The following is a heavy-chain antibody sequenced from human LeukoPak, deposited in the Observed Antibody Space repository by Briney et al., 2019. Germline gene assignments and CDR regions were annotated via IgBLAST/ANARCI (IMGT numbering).Heavy chain of an antibody. J-gene: IGHJ4*02. CDR1: GGSFSGYY. CDR3: ARYPRGDGYNYFDY. V-gene: IGHV4-59*01. Sequence: DPSETLSLTCAVYGGSFSGYYWSWIRQPPGKGLERIGYIYYSGSTNYNPSLKSRVTISVDTSKNQFSLKLSSVTAADTAVYYCARYPRGDGYNYFDYWGQGTLVTVSS. D-gene: IGHD5-24*01. CDR2: IYYSGST.